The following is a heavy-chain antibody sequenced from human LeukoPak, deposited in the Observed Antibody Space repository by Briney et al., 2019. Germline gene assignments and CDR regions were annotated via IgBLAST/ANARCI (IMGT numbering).Heavy chain of an antibody. Sequence: PGGSLRLSCAASGFTFSSYSMNWVRQAPGKGLEWVSSISSSSDYIYYADSVRGRFTISRDNAKNSLYLQMNSLRAEDTAVYYCASVLHFDWLSYYWGQGTLVTVSS. V-gene: IGHV3-21*01. D-gene: IGHD3-9*01. CDR3: ASVLHFDWLSYY. CDR2: ISSSSDYI. J-gene: IGHJ4*02. CDR1: GFTFSSYS.